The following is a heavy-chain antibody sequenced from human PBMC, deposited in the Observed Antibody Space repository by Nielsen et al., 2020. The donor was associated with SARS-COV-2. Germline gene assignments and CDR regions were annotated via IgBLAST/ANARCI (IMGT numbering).Heavy chain of an antibody. CDR2: ISGSGGST. CDR1: GFTFSSYW. D-gene: IGHD3-22*01. J-gene: IGHJ4*02. Sequence: GESLKISCAAPGFTFSSYWMHWVRQAPGKGLEWVSAISGSGGSTYYADSVKGRFTISRDNSKNTLYLQMNSLRAEDTAVYYCAKAPYYDSSDCFDYWGQGTLVTVSS. V-gene: IGHV3-23*01. CDR3: AKAPYYDSSDCFDY.